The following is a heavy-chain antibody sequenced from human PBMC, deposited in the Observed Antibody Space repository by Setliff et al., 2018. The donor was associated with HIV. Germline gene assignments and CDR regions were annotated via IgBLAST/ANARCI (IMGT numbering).Heavy chain of an antibody. CDR1: GGSISSHY. V-gene: IGHV4-59*11. CDR2: IHYSGSI. D-gene: IGHD6-19*01. Sequence: ETLSLTCTVSGGSISSHYWNWIRRPPGKGLEWLGYIHYSGSINYNPSLKSRVTISGDSSKKQVSLMLSSVTAADTAVYFCARVPSSGWYGGHHYMDVWGKGAAVTVSS. CDR3: ARVPSSGWYGGHHYMDV. J-gene: IGHJ6*03.